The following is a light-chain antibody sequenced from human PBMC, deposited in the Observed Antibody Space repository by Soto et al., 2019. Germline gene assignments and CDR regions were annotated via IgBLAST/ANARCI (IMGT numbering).Light chain of an antibody. CDR2: DAS. V-gene: IGKV1-5*01. Sequence: DIEMTQSPSTLSASVGDRVTVTCRASQNIGNLLAWYQQKPGKAPNLLISDASNLEIGVPSRFSGSGSETEFTLTNTSLQPEDFATYYCQQYKNYSPSTFGQGTKLDI. CDR3: QQYKNYSPST. J-gene: IGKJ2*01. CDR1: QNIGNL.